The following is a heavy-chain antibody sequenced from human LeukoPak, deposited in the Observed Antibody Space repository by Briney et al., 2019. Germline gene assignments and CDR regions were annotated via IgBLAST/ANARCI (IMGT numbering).Heavy chain of an antibody. V-gene: IGHV3-7*01. CDR2: IKQDGSEK. Sequence: PGQTLRLSCAVSGCTFSSYWLSWVRQPPGPGLERVANIKQDGSEKYYVDSVKGRFTISRDNAKNSLYLQMNSLRAEDTAVYYCARDSMYYYDSSGDVPDYWGQGTLVTVSS. D-gene: IGHD3-22*01. CDR1: GCTFSSYW. CDR3: ARDSMYYYDSSGDVPDY. J-gene: IGHJ4*02.